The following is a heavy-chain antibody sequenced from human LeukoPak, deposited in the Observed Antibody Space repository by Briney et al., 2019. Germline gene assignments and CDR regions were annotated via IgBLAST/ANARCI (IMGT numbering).Heavy chain of an antibody. Sequence: GGSLRLSCAASGLSFSTYAMSCVRQAPGKGLEWVAGISGSGVDTHYAGSVNGRFRISRDNSANTLYLQMNSLREEDTALYYCASGTYRLGDYWGQGTQVAVSP. CDR1: GLSFSTYA. D-gene: IGHD3-10*01. CDR3: ASGTYRLGDY. CDR2: ISGSGVDT. V-gene: IGHV3-23*01. J-gene: IGHJ4*02.